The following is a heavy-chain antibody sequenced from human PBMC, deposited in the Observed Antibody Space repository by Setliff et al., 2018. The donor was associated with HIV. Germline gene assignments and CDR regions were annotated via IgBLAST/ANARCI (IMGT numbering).Heavy chain of an antibody. Sequence: PGESLTISCAASGFTFGNFWMHWVRQAPGKGLEWVASISPDGTRNHCVGSVKGRFTASRDNAKNSLYLQMNSLRAEDTAVYFCARVLLITNAVYGVVSNRFDPWGRGSQVTVSS. CDR2: ISPDGTRN. CDR3: ARVLLITNAVYGVVSNRFDP. V-gene: IGHV3-7*03. CDR1: GFTFGNFW. D-gene: IGHD3-3*01. J-gene: IGHJ5*02.